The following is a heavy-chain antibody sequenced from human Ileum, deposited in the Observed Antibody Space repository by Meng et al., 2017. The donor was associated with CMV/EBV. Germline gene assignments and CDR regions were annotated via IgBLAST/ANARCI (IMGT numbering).Heavy chain of an antibody. Sequence: VQLVGSGGGLIQTGGSRRPSCEASGLTVSSNYMSWVRQAPGKGLEWVSVLYSGGSAYYAGSVKGRFTISRDNSKNTLYLQMNSLRAEDTAVYFCARERGDTATSYFDYWGQGTLVTVSS. V-gene: IGHV3-53*01. J-gene: IGHJ4*02. D-gene: IGHD5-18*01. CDR2: LYSGGSA. CDR3: ARERGDTATSYFDY. CDR1: GLTVSSNY.